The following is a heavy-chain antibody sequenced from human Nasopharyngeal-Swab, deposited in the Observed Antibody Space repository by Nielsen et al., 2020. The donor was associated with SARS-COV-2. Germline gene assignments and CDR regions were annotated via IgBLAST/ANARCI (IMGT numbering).Heavy chain of an antibody. J-gene: IGHJ4*02. CDR3: ARGIRPGPRATRGRYFDY. CDR2: INHSGRT. Sequence: WIRQPPGKGLEWIGEINHSGRTNYNPSLKSRVTISVDTSKNQFSLKLSSVTAADTAVYYCARGIRPGPRATRGRYFDYWGQGTLVTVSS. D-gene: IGHD1-26*01. V-gene: IGHV4-34*01.